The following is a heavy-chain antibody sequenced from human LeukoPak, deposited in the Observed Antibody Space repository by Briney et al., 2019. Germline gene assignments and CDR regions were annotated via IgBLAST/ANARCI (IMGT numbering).Heavy chain of an antibody. CDR2: INQDGTKK. Sequence: PGGSLRLSCATSGFTFRNDWVTWVRQAQGKGLEWVANINQDGTKKNYVDSVKGRFTISRDNTKNSLFLQMNSLRAEDTAIYYCARDTSPSSRSSYFDALDMWGHGTMVTVSS. CDR1: GFTFRNDW. V-gene: IGHV3-7*01. J-gene: IGHJ3*02. CDR3: ARDTSPSSRSSYFDALDM. D-gene: IGHD6-13*01.